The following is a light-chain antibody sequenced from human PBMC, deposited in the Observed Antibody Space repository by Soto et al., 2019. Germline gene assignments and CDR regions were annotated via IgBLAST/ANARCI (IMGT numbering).Light chain of an antibody. V-gene: IGLV1-51*01. CDR2: DNN. CDR1: SSNIGNNY. Sequence: QSVLTQPPSVSAAPGQKVTISCSGGSSNIGNNYVSWYQHVPRTAPKLLIYDNNKRPSGIPDRFSGSKSGTSATLGITGLQTGDEADYYCGTWDSSLSAVVFGGGTKVTVL. CDR3: GTWDSSLSAVV. J-gene: IGLJ2*01.